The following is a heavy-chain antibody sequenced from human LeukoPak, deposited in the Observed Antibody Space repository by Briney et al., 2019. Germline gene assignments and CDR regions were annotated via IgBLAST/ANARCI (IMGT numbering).Heavy chain of an antibody. CDR2: IWYDGSNK. Sequence: GRSLRLSCAASGFTFSSYGMHWVRQAPGKGLEWVAVIWYDGSNKYYADSVKGRFTISRDNSKNTLYLQMNSLRAEDTAVYYCARVGSSGWSGVGYWGQGTLVTVSS. J-gene: IGHJ4*02. CDR1: GFTFSSYG. V-gene: IGHV3-33*01. D-gene: IGHD6-19*01. CDR3: ARVGSSGWSGVGY.